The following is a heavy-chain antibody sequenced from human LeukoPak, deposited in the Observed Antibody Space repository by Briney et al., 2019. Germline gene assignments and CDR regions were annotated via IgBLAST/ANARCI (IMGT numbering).Heavy chain of an antibody. V-gene: IGHV3-74*01. CDR3: ARGGGSTTVTLDY. J-gene: IGHJ4*02. D-gene: IGHD4-17*01. CDR2: INSDGSST. Sequence: PGGSLRLSCAASGFTFSSYWMHWVRQAPGKGLVWVSRINSDGSSTSYVDSVKGRFTISRDNAKNTLYLQMNSLRAEDTAVYYCARGGGSTTVTLDYWGQGTLVTVSS. CDR1: GFTFSSYW.